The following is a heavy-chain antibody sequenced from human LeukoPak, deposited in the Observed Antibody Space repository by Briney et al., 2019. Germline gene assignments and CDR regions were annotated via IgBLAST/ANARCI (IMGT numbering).Heavy chain of an antibody. CDR3: ARAMVRGVKSNWFDP. CDR1: GGSISSSSYY. CDR2: INHSGST. D-gene: IGHD3-10*01. J-gene: IGHJ5*02. V-gene: IGHV4-39*07. Sequence: SETLSLTCTVSGGSISSSSYYWSWIRQPPGKGLEWIGEINHSGSTNYNPSLKSRVTISVDTSKNQFSLKLSSVTAADTAVYYCARAMVRGVKSNWFDPWGQGTLVTVSS.